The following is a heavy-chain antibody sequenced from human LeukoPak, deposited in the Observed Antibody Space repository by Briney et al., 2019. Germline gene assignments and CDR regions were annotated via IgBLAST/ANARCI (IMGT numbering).Heavy chain of an antibody. CDR3: GGEPRLLDV. CDR1: GVSITSSY. V-gene: IGHV4-59*01. D-gene: IGHD2-15*01. J-gene: IGHJ6*04. CDR2: IYYTGTT. Sequence: SETLSFTGTVSGVSITSSYWSWFRQPPGGELESIGYIYYTGTTKSNPSLESRVTISVDTSKNQLSLKMSFVTAADTATYFCGGEPRLLDVWGKGITVTVSS.